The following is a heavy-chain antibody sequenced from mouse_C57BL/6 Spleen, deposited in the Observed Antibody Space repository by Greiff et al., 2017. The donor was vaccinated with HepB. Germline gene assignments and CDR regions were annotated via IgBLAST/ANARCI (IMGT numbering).Heavy chain of an antibody. V-gene: IGHV1-22*01. Sequence: EVQLQQSGPELVKPGASVKMSCKASGYTFTDYNMHWVNQSHGKSLEWIGYINPNNGGTSYKQKFKGKATLTVNKSSSTAYMELRSLTSGDSAVYYCAREGGVTRWCYFDYWGQGTTLTVSS. J-gene: IGHJ2*01. CDR3: AREGGVTRWCYFDY. D-gene: IGHD2-2*01. CDR1: GYTFTDYN. CDR2: INPNNGGT.